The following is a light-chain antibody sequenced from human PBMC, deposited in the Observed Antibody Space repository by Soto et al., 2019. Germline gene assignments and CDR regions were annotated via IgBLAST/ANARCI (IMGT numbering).Light chain of an antibody. CDR3: QQYGSSPQT. J-gene: IGKJ1*01. V-gene: IGKV3-20*01. Sequence: EIMLTQSPGTLSLSPGETATLSCRASQSVISNYLAWYQQKPGQAPRLLIYAASGRASGIPDRFSGSGSGTDFILTISRLEPEDFAVYYCQQYGSSPQTFGQGTRVDIK. CDR2: AAS. CDR1: QSVISNY.